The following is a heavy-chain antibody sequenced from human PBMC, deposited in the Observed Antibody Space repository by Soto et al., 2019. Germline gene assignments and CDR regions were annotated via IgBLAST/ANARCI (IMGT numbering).Heavy chain of an antibody. CDR1: GFTFSSYA. Sequence: XGSLRLSCAASGFTFSSYAMSWVRQAPGKGLEWVSAISVSGGSTYYADSVKGRFTISRDNSKNTLYLQMNSLRAEDTAVYYCAKRFGSYYWYCDLWGRGTLVNVSS. J-gene: IGHJ2*01. D-gene: IGHD1-26*01. CDR3: AKRFGSYYWYCDL. V-gene: IGHV3-23*01. CDR2: ISVSGGST.